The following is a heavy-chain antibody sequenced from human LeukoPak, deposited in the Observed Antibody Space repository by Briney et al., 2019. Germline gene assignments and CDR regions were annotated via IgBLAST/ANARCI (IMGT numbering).Heavy chain of an antibody. V-gene: IGHV4-59*01. CDR1: GGSISSYY. CDR3: ARGKTTYYDFWSGYYNVGYNWFDP. J-gene: IGHJ5*02. CDR2: IYYSGST. Sequence: SETLSLTCTVSGGSISSYYWSWIRQPPGKGLEWIGYIYYSGSTNYNSSLKSRVTISVDTSKNQFSLKLSSVTAADTAVYYCARGKTTYYDFWSGYYNVGYNWFDPWGQGTLVTVSS. D-gene: IGHD3-3*01.